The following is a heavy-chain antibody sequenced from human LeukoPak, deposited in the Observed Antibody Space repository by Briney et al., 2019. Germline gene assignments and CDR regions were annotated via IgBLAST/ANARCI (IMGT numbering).Heavy chain of an antibody. CDR2: INPSGGST. D-gene: IGHD6-13*01. V-gene: IGHV1-46*01. Sequence: ASVKVSCKASGYTFTSYYMHWVRQAPGQGLEWMGIINPSGGSTSYAQKFRGRVTMTRDTSTSTVYMELSSLRSEDTAVYYCARDSEPPGIAAAVSWFDPWGQGTLVTVSS. CDR3: ARDSEPPGIAAAVSWFDP. CDR1: GYTFTSYY. J-gene: IGHJ5*02.